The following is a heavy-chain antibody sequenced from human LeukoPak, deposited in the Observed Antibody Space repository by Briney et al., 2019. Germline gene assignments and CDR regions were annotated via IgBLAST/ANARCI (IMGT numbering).Heavy chain of an antibody. V-gene: IGHV3-15*01. CDR1: GFTFNSAW. CDR2: IKSKADGGTI. J-gene: IGHJ4*02. CDR3: TTLEIAWLPPRFDY. Sequence: GGSLRLSCAASGFTFNSAWMRWVRQAPGKGLEWVGRIKSKADGGTIDYAAPLNGRFTISRDDSRTTLYLQIHSLKAEATAVYYCTTLEIAWLPPRFDYWGQGALVTVSS. D-gene: IGHD3-22*01.